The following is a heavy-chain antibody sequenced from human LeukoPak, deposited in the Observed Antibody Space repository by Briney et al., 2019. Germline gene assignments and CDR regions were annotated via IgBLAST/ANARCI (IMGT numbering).Heavy chain of an antibody. Sequence: QPGGSLRLSCAASGFTFSSYGMHWVRQAPGKGLEWVAVIWYDGSNKYYAVSVKGRFTISRDNSKNTLYLQMNSLRAEDTAVYYCARDANYYDSSGPYWYFDLWGRGTLVTVSS. J-gene: IGHJ2*01. CDR3: ARDANYYDSSGPYWYFDL. CDR2: IWYDGSNK. V-gene: IGHV3-33*01. CDR1: GFTFSSYG. D-gene: IGHD3-22*01.